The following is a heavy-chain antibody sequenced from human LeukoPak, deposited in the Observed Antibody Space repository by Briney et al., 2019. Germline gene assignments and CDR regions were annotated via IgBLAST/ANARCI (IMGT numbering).Heavy chain of an antibody. D-gene: IGHD3-10*01. Sequence: GESLKISCKGSGYSFTSYWNGWVRQMPGKGLEWMGIIYPGDSDTRYSPSFQGQVTISADTSISTAYLPWSSLKASDTALYYCARRVYGSGSYYNAPDYYYYYMYVWGKGTTVTVSS. CDR2: IYPGDSDT. V-gene: IGHV5-51*01. CDR3: ARRVYGSGSYYNAPDYYYYYMYV. J-gene: IGHJ6*03. CDR1: GYSFTSYW.